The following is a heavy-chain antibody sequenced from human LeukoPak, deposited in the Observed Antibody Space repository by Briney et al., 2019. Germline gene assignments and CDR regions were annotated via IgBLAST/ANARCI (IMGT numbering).Heavy chain of an antibody. CDR1: GLSFRSYA. V-gene: IGHV3-30*04. Sequence: GGSLRLSCAASGLSFRSYAMYWVRQAPGKGLEWVTVISYDGSNKYYADFVKGRFTISRDNSKSTQYLQMNSLRAEDTAVYYCARGGGHSYGYFDDWGQGTLVTVSS. CDR2: ISYDGSNK. CDR3: ARGGGHSYGYFDD. J-gene: IGHJ4*02. D-gene: IGHD5-18*01.